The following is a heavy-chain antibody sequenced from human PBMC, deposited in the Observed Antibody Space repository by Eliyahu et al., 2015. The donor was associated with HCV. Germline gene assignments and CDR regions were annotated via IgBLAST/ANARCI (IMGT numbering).Heavy chain of an antibody. J-gene: IGHJ5*02. CDR3: ASGGGGIAVAGTGGWFDP. V-gene: IGHV4-59*01. Sequence: QVQLQESGPGLVKPSETLSLTCAXXGGSITTYYWSWIRPPPGKGLGWIGYIHXXGSTNXNPSLKSRVTISVDTSKNQFSLNLTSVTAADTAVYYCASGGGGIAVAGTGGWFDPWGQGTLVTVSS. CDR1: GGSITTYY. D-gene: IGHD6-19*01. CDR2: IHXXGST.